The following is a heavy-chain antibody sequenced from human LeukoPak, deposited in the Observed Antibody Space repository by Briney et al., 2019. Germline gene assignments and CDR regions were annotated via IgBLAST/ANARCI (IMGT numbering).Heavy chain of an antibody. Sequence: GGSLRLSCVASGFTFSSYAMSWVRQAPGKGLEWVSAISGSGGSTYYADSVKGRFTISRDNSKNTLYLQMNSLRAEDTAVYYCAKSGVWWRYYGMDVWGQGTTVTVSS. J-gene: IGHJ6*02. CDR2: ISGSGGST. CDR1: GFTFSSYA. CDR3: AKSGVWWRYYGMDV. V-gene: IGHV3-23*01. D-gene: IGHD2-8*02.